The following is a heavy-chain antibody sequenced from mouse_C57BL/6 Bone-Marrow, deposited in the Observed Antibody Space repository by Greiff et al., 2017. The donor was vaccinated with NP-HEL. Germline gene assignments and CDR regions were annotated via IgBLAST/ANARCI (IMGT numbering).Heavy chain of an antibody. Sequence: EVQVVESEGGLVQPGSSMKLSCTASGFTFSDYYMAWVRQVPEKGLEWVANINYDGSSTYYLDSLKSRFIISRDNAKNILYLQMSSLKSEDTATYYCAIEREYYGTYWYFDVWGTGTTVTVSS. V-gene: IGHV5-16*01. J-gene: IGHJ1*03. CDR2: INYDGSST. CDR1: GFTFSDYY. D-gene: IGHD1-1*01. CDR3: AIEREYYGTYWYFDV.